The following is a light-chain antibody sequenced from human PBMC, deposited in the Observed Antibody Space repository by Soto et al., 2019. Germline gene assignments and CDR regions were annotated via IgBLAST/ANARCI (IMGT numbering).Light chain of an antibody. Sequence: EIVMTQSPATLSVSPGERATLSCRASQSVSSNLAWYQQKPGQAPRLLIYGASIRATGIPARFSGSGSGTEFTLTINSLQSEDFAVYYCQQYNNWPRTFGQGTKVDIK. CDR2: GAS. CDR3: QQYNNWPRT. V-gene: IGKV3D-15*01. CDR1: QSVSSN. J-gene: IGKJ1*01.